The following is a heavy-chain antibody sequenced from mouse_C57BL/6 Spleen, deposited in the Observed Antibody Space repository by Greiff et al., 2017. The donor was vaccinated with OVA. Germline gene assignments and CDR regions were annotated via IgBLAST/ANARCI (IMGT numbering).Heavy chain of an antibody. V-gene: IGHV3-6*01. J-gene: IGHJ3*01. CDR2: ISYDGSN. CDR3: AREEPWFAY. CDR1: GYSITSGYY. Sequence: EVKLVESGPGLVKPSQSLSLTCSVTGYSITSGYYWNWIRQFPGNQLEWMGYISYDGSNNYNPSLKNRISITRDTSKNQFFLKLNSVTTEDTATYYCAREEPWFAYWGQGTLVTVSA.